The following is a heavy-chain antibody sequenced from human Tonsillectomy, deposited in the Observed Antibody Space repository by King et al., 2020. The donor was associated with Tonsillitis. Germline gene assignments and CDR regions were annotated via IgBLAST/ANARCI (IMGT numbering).Heavy chain of an antibody. V-gene: IGHV3-30*01. CDR1: GFSFSSYA. J-gene: IGHJ4*02. CDR2: TSYDGTGE. D-gene: IGHD3-16*01. Sequence: VQLVESGGGVGQPGGSLRLSCVASGFSFSSYAMHWVRQAPGKGLEWVTVTSYDGTGEYYADSVKGRFTVSRDNSKSTLYLQMDTLGTEDTALYYCAKDKGPLGRLGHDHWGRGTLVTVSS. CDR3: AKDKGPLGRLGHDH.